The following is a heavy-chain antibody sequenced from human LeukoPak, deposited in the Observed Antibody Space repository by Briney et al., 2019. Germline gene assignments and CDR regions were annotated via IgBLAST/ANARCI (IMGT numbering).Heavy chain of an antibody. CDR1: GYTFSDHY. D-gene: IGHD4-23*01. Sequence: GGSPRLSCAASGYTFSDHYIDWVRQAPGKGLEWVGHTRNKANNYATEYAASVKGRFTISRDDSRNSVYLQMNSLKTEDTAVYYCTRWRSGTSDWGQGTLVTVSS. CDR3: TRWRSGTSD. V-gene: IGHV3-72*01. CDR2: TRNKANNYAT. J-gene: IGHJ4*02.